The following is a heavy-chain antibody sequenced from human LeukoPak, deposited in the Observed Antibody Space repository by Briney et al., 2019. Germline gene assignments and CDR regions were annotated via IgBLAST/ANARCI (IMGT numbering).Heavy chain of an antibody. CDR3: ARDSYSIY. D-gene: IGHD2-21*01. CDR2: IHNGGNT. V-gene: IGHV3-66*01. Sequence: GGSLRLSCVASGFTISSNYMNWVRQAPGKGLEWVSIIHNGGNTYYADSVKGRFTISRDNPKNTLYLQMNSLRAEDTAVYFCARDSYSIYWGQGTLVTVSS. CDR1: GFTISSNY. J-gene: IGHJ4*02.